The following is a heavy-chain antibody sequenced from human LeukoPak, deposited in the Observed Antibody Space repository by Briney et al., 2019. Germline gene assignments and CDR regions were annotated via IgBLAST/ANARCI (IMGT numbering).Heavy chain of an antibody. CDR3: ARDSSSWPQHDAFDI. CDR2: IYTSGST. CDR1: GGSISSGSYY. D-gene: IGHD6-13*01. Sequence: PSETLSLTCTVPGGSISSGSYYWSWIRQPAGKGLEWIGRIYTSGSTNYNPSLKSRVTISVDTSKNQFSLKLSSVTAADTAVYYCARDSSSWPQHDAFDIWGQGTMVTVSS. V-gene: IGHV4-61*02. J-gene: IGHJ3*02.